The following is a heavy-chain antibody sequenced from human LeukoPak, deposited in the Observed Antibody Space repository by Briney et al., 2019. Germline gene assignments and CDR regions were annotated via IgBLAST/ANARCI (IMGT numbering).Heavy chain of an antibody. CDR3: ATDPPYGSGSYYNTRPTYFDY. CDR2: IIVGSGRT. J-gene: IGHJ4*02. D-gene: IGHD3-10*01. Sequence: ASVKVSCKASGFTFSNSAIQWVRQARGQRLEWIGWIIVGSGRTHYAQNLQERLTITRDMSTNTAYMELSSLRSEDTAVYYCATDPPYGSGSYYNTRPTYFDYWGQGTLVTVSS. V-gene: IGHV1-58*02. CDR1: GFTFSNSA.